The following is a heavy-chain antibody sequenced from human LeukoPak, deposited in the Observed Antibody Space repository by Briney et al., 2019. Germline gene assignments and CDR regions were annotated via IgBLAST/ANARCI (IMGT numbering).Heavy chain of an antibody. V-gene: IGHV3-30-3*01. CDR1: GFTFSSYP. CDR2: ISYDGSNK. D-gene: IGHD3-9*01. Sequence: GGSLRLSCAASGFTFSSYPIHWVRQAPGKGLEWVAIISYDGSNKYYADSVKGRFTISRDNAKNSLYLQMNSLRAEDTAVYYCARGVLRYPYAFDIWGQGTMVTVSS. J-gene: IGHJ3*02. CDR3: ARGVLRYPYAFDI.